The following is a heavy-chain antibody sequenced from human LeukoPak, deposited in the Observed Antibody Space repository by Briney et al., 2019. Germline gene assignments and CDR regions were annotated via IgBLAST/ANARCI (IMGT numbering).Heavy chain of an antibody. J-gene: IGHJ6*03. CDR1: AFTFSSYS. CDR3: ARGYCSGGSCYYYMDV. D-gene: IGHD2-15*01. V-gene: IGHV3-21*01. Sequence: GGSLRLCCAASAFTFSSYSMNWVRQAPGKGLEWVSSISSSSSYIYYADSVKGRFTISRDNAKNSLYLQMNSLRAEDTAVNYCARGYCSGGSCYYYMDVWGKGTTVTVSS. CDR2: ISSSSSYI.